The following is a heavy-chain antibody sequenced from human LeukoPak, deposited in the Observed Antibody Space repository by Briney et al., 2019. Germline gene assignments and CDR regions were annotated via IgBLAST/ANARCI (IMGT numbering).Heavy chain of an antibody. Sequence: SVKVSCKASGGTFSSNVINWVRQAPGQGLEWMGGIMPSFGTTNYAQKFQGRVTMTRDMSTSTDYMELSSLRSEDTAVYYCARDNSVEDTAWWFDPWGQGTLVTVSS. J-gene: IGHJ5*02. V-gene: IGHV1-69*05. CDR2: IMPSFGTT. CDR3: ARDNSVEDTAWWFDP. D-gene: IGHD4-23*01. CDR1: GGTFSSNV.